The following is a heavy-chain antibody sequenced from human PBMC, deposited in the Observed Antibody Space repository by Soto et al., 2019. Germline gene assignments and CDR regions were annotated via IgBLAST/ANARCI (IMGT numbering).Heavy chain of an antibody. J-gene: IGHJ4*02. D-gene: IGHD3-9*01. Sequence: SETLSLTCTVSGGSIGSYYWSWIRQPPGKGLEWIGYIYYSGSTNYNPSLKSRVTISVDTSKNQFSLKLSSVTAADTAVYYCARAAYDILTGSYYFDYWGQGTLVTVSS. CDR2: IYYSGST. CDR1: GGSIGSYY. V-gene: IGHV4-59*08. CDR3: ARAAYDILTGSYYFDY.